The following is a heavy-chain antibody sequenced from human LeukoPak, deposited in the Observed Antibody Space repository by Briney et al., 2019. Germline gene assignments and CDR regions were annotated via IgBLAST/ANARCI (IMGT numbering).Heavy chain of an antibody. V-gene: IGHV1-18*01. CDR2: ISAYNGNT. D-gene: IGHD6-13*01. Sequence: ASVKVSCKASGYTFTSYGISWVRQAPGQGLEWMGWISAYNGNTNYAQKLQGRVTMTTDTSTSTAYMELRSLRSDDTAVYYCARDSQGSSSRGFLWYYYGMDVWGQGTTVTVSS. J-gene: IGHJ6*02. CDR3: ARDSQGSSSRGFLWYYYGMDV. CDR1: GYTFTSYG.